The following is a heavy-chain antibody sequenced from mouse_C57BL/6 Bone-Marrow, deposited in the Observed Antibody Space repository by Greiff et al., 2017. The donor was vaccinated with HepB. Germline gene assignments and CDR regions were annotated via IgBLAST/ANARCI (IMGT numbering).Heavy chain of an antibody. CDR3: ARHITTVDGYFDV. CDR1: EYDFPSHD. D-gene: IGHD1-1*01. Sequence: DVMLVESGGGLVQPGESLKLSCESNEYDFPSHDMSWVRKTPEKRLELVAAINSDGGSTYYPDTMERRFIISRDNTKKTLYLQMSSLRSEDTALYYCARHITTVDGYFDVWGTGTTVTVSS. J-gene: IGHJ1*03. CDR2: INSDGGST. V-gene: IGHV5-2*01.